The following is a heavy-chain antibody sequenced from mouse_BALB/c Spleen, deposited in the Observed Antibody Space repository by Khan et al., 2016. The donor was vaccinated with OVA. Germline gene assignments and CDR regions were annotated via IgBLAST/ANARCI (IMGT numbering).Heavy chain of an antibody. J-gene: IGHJ2*01. CDR1: VFTFSYYA. V-gene: IGHV5-9-3*01. CDR2: ISSAGSYT. D-gene: IGHD2-14*01. CDR3: ARRGYDEAYFDY. Sequence: EVELVESGGGLVMPGGSLKLSCAASVFTFSYYAVSWVRQTPEKRLEWVATISSAGSYTYYPDSVKGRFTISRDNAKNSLYLQMYSLRSEDTAMYYCARRGYDEAYFDYWGQGTTLTVSS.